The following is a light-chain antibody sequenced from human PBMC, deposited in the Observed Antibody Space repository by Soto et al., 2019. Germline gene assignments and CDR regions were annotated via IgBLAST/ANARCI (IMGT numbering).Light chain of an antibody. Sequence: EVVLTQSPGTLSLSPGERATLSCRASQSLDSTYLAWYQQKPGQSPRLVIYGASRRATGIPDRFSGSGSGTDFTLTICRLEPEDFAVYYWQRSGSAPPYIFGAGTRLDIK. CDR1: QSLDSTY. CDR3: QRSGSAPPYI. J-gene: IGKJ2*01. CDR2: GAS. V-gene: IGKV3-20*01.